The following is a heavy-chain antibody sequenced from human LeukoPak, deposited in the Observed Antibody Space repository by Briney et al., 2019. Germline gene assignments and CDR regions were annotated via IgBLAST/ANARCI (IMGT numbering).Heavy chain of an antibody. J-gene: IGHJ3*02. Sequence: AAETLSLTCSVSGGSMSSYYGSWIRQPRGKGREGRGYIYYRGSTTSTPSLKSRVTISVATSKTQFSLKLSSVTAADTAVYSCARARGDSSGYYPAVLAFDIWGQGTMVTVSS. CDR2: IYYRGST. V-gene: IGHV4-59*01. D-gene: IGHD3-22*01. CDR1: GGSMSSYY. CDR3: ARARGDSSGYYPAVLAFDI.